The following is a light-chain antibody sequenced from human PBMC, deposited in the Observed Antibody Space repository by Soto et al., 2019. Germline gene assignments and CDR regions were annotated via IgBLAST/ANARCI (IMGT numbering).Light chain of an antibody. J-gene: IGKJ3*01. CDR3: QQYDGSPPFT. V-gene: IGKV3-20*01. CDR1: QSVSRSY. Sequence: EIVLTQSPGTLSLSPGERATLSCRASQSVSRSYLAWYQQKPGQAPRLLIYGASSRATGIPDRFSGSGSGTDCTLTISKLEPEDSAVYSCQQYDGSPPFTFGPGTKVDIK. CDR2: GAS.